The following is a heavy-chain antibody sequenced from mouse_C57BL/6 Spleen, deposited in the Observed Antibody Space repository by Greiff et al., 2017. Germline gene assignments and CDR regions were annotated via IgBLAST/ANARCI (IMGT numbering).Heavy chain of an antibody. V-gene: IGHV1-82*01. D-gene: IGHD2-1*01. Sequence: QVQLKESGPELVKPGASVKISCKASGYAFSSSWMNWVKQRPGKGLEWIGRIYPGDGDTNYNGKFKGKATLTADKSSSTAYMQLSSLTSEDSAVYFCAREIYYGNYESLYYFDYWGQGTTLTVSS. J-gene: IGHJ2*01. CDR3: AREIYYGNYESLYYFDY. CDR1: GYAFSSSW. CDR2: IYPGDGDT.